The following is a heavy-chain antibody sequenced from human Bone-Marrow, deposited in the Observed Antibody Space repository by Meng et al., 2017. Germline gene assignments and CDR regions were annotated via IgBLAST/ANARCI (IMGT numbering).Heavy chain of an antibody. CDR1: GFTFSSYS. D-gene: IGHD6-19*01. CDR2: ISSSSSYI. CDR3: ARPYSSGWHGCDAFDI. Sequence: GESLKIPCAASGFTFSSYSMNWVRQAPGKGLEWVSSISSSSSYIYYADSVKGRFTISRDNAKNSLYLQMNSLRAEDTAVYYCARPYSSGWHGCDAFDIWGQGTMVTVSS. J-gene: IGHJ3*02. V-gene: IGHV3-21*01.